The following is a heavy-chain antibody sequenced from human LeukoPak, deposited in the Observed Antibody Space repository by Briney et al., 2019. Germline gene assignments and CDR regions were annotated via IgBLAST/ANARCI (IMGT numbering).Heavy chain of an antibody. Sequence: GEALKIPCKGSGYIFTSYWISWVLQKPGKGLEWMGRIVTSDSYTNYSPSFQGHVTISADKSISTAYLQWSSLKASDTAMYYCARHAEVQLQQLGYYGMDVWGKGTTVTVPS. CDR3: ARHAEVQLQQLGYYGMDV. V-gene: IGHV5-10-1*01. CDR1: GYIFTSYW. J-gene: IGHJ6*04. CDR2: IVTSDSYT. D-gene: IGHD6-6*01.